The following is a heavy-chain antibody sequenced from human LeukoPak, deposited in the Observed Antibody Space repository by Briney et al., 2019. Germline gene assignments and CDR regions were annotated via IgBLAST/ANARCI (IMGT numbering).Heavy chain of an antibody. CDR1: GGTFSSYA. D-gene: IGHD2-2*01. CDR2: IIPIFGPA. Sequence: GASVKVSCKASGGTFSSYAISWVRQAPGQGLEWMGGIIPIFGPANYAQKFQGRVTITADESTSTAYMELSSLRSEDTAVYYCATWPQVVPAAITGSRRYYYGMDVWGQGTTVTVSS. CDR3: ATWPQVVPAAITGSRRYYYGMDV. J-gene: IGHJ6*02. V-gene: IGHV1-69*13.